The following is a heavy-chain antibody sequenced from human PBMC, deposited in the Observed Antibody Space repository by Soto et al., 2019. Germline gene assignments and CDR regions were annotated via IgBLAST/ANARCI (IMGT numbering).Heavy chain of an antibody. D-gene: IGHD1-1*01. CDR3: PRFSSPTSRYFDY. Sequence: SETLSLTCTVSGGSISSYYWSWIRQPPGKGLEWIGYIYYSGSTNYNPSLKSRVTISVDTPKTHFSLRLNSMTAADTAVYYCPRFSSPTSRYFDYWGQGTQVTVSS. CDR1: GGSISSYY. J-gene: IGHJ4*02. V-gene: IGHV4-59*01. CDR2: IYYSGST.